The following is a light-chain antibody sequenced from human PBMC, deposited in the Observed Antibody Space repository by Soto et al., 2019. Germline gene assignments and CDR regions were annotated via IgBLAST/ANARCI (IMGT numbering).Light chain of an antibody. CDR2: RAF. J-gene: IGKJ4*01. V-gene: IGKV3-15*01. CDR3: QQYNNWPLT. CDR1: LSVSSD. Sequence: EIVMTQSPATLSLSPGERATLSCRASLSVSSDLAWYRQKPGQAPRLLIYRAFTRATGIPAGFSGSGFGTDFTLTISSLQSEDFAVYYCQQYNNWPLTFGGGTKV.